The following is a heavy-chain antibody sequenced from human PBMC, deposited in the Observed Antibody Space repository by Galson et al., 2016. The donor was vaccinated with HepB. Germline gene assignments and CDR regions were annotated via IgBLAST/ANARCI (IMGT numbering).Heavy chain of an antibody. CDR3: ASLPGWVLAYFLH. V-gene: IGHV4-39*01. CDR2: FCYTGST. J-gene: IGHJ1*01. D-gene: IGHD3-9*01. CDR1: GDSLSSSTYC. Sequence: SETLSLTCTVSGDSLSSSTYCWAWIRQPPGKGLEWIGNFCYTGSTYYNSSLRSRVTMSANTSMNQFSLRLSSVTAADTAMYFCASLPGWVLAYFLHWGQGTLVTVSS.